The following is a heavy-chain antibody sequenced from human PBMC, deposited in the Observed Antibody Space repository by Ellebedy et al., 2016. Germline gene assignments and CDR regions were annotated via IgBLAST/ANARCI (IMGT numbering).Heavy chain of an antibody. Sequence: GGSLRLSCAASTFTFSDSGMHWVRQAPGEVLEWVSHITASGNNIYYADSVKGRFTISRDNSKNSLYLQMNSLRTEDTALYYCAKDRGRVGATTGMDVWGQGTTVTVSS. CDR3: AKDRGRVGATTGMDV. J-gene: IGHJ6*02. CDR1: TFTFSDSG. CDR2: ITASGNNI. V-gene: IGHV3-43*02. D-gene: IGHD1-26*01.